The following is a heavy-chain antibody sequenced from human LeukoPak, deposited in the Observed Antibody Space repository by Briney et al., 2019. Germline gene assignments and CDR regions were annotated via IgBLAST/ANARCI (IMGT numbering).Heavy chain of an antibody. J-gene: IGHJ6*02. CDR3: ARSLRGAAGYYYYYGMDV. CDR2: INPNSGGT. V-gene: IGHV1-2*02. CDR1: GYTFTGYY. D-gene: IGHD6-13*01. Sequence: ASVNVSCKASGYTFTGYYMHWVRQAPGQGLEWLGWINPNSGGTNYAQKFQGRVTMTRDTSISTAYMELSRLRSDDTAVYYCARSLRGAAGYYYYYGMDVWGQGTTVTVSS.